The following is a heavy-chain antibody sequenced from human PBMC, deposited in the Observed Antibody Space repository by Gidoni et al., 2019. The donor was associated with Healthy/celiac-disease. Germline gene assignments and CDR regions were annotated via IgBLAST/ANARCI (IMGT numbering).Heavy chain of an antibody. J-gene: IGHJ4*02. CDR2: ISSSSSYI. Sequence: EVQLVESGGGLVKPGGSLRLSCAASGVPFSSYSMNWVRQAPGKGLEWVSSISSSSSYIYYADSVKGRFTISRDNAKNSLYLQMNSLRAEDTAVYYCARDRRIAVAGTVDYWGQGTLVTVSS. V-gene: IGHV3-21*01. CDR3: ARDRRIAVAGTVDY. D-gene: IGHD6-19*01. CDR1: GVPFSSYS.